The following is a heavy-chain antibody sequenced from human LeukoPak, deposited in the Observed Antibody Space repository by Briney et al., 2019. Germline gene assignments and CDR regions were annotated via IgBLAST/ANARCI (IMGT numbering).Heavy chain of an antibody. CDR3: ARERGYSYGYPYYYYYYMDV. J-gene: IGHJ6*03. D-gene: IGHD5-18*01. CDR1: GGSFSGYY. V-gene: IGHV4-34*01. Sequence: SETLSLTCAVYGGSFSGYYWSWIGQPPGKGLEWIGEINHSGSTNYNPSLKSRVTISVDTSKNQFSLKLSSVTAADTAVYYCARERGYSYGYPYYYYYYMDVWGKGTTVTVSS. CDR2: INHSGST.